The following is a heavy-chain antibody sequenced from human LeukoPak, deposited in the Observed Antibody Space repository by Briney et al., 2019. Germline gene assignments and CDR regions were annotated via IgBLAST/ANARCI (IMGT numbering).Heavy chain of an antibody. V-gene: IGHV4-59*07. J-gene: IGHJ4*02. CDR3: ARKGLTAGLDY. CDR1: GGSISSYY. Sequence: SDTLSLTCTLSGGSISSYYWSWIRQPPGKGLEWIGYIYYSGSTNYNPSLKSRVTISVDTSKNQFSLKVSSVTAADTAVYYCARKGLTAGLDYWGQGTLVTVSS. D-gene: IGHD5-18*01. CDR2: IYYSGST.